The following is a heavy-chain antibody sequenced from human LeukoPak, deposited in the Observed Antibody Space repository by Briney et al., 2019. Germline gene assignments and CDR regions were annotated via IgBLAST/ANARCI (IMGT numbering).Heavy chain of an antibody. Sequence: PAGSLRLSCAASGFTLSDFYMSWIRQAPGKGLEWVAYISGSGTHKYYASSVEGRFTISRDIAKNSLFLQMNSLRVDDTAVYYCARGNALDYWGPGTLVTVSS. V-gene: IGHV3-11*01. D-gene: IGHD2-2*01. CDR3: ARGNALDY. J-gene: IGHJ4*02. CDR2: ISGSGTHK. CDR1: GFTLSDFY.